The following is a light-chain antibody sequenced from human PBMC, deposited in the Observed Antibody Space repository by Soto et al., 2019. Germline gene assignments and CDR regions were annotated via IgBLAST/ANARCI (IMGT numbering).Light chain of an antibody. J-gene: IGLJ1*01. CDR3: SSPAGSSSPYV. CDR1: SSDVGGSNF. V-gene: IGLV2-8*01. CDR2: EVS. Sequence: QSALTQPPSASGSPGQSVTISCTGTSSDVGGSNFVSWYQQHPGKAPKLMIYEVSKRPSGVPDRFSGSKSGNTASLTVSGLQAEDEADYHCSSPAGSSSPYVFGTGTKVTVL.